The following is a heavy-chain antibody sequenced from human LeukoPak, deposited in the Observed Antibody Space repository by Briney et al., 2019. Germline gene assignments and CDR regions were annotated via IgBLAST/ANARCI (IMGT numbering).Heavy chain of an antibody. CDR2: IYWHDDR. V-gene: IGHV2-5*01. D-gene: IGHD3-10*01. J-gene: IGHJ4*02. CDR1: GFALSTSGVG. Sequence: SGPTLFKPTQTLTPTCTFSGFALSTSGVGVDWIRQPPRKAVECLALIYWHDDRRYSPHLKNRHTLNKDTSNNQVVLTMTNMDPVDTATYYCASSLKLVPGVHYFDYWGQGTLVPVSS. CDR3: ASSLKLVPGVHYFDY.